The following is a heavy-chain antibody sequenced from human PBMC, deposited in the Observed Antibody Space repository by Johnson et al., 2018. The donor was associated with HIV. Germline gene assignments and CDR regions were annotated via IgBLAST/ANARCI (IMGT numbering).Heavy chain of an antibody. CDR3: ARDGGETMVVVMAGRPPEDHDAFDI. D-gene: IGHD2-21*01. J-gene: IGHJ3*02. CDR1: GFTFDDYC. Sequence: VQLVESGGGVVRPGGSLRLSCAASGFTFDDYCMSWVRQAPGKGLEWVSGINWNGGSTGYADSVKGRFTISRDNAKNSLYLHMNSLRAEDTALYDCARDGGETMVVVMAGRPPEDHDAFDIWGQGTMVTVSS. V-gene: IGHV3-20*01. CDR2: INWNGGST.